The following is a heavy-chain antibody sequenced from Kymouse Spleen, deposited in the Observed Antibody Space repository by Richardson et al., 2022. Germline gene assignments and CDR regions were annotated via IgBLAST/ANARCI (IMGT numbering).Heavy chain of an antibody. CDR3: ARDRGYYGSGSPPYYYYYGMDV. CDR1: GGSISSSNW. V-gene: IGHV4-4*02. J-gene: IGHJ6*02. CDR2: IYHSGST. D-gene: IGHD3-10*01. Sequence: QVQLQESGPGLVKPSGTLSLTCAVSGGSISSSNWWSWVRQPPGKGLEWIGEIYHSGSTNYNPSLKSRVTISVDKSKNQFSLKLSSVTAADTAVYYCARDRGYYGSGSPPYYYYYGMDVWGQGTTVTVSS.